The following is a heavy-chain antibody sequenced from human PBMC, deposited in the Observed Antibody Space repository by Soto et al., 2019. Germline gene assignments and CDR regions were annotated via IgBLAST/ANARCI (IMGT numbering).Heavy chain of an antibody. V-gene: IGHV4-30-2*01. CDR3: ARGPPHHY. CDR1: GGSISSGGYS. Sequence: SETLSLTCAVSGGSISSGGYSCSWIRQQPGKGLEWTGYIYHSGSTYYNPSLKSRVTISVDRSKNQFSLKLSSVTAADTAVYYCARGPPHHYWGQGTLVTVSS. J-gene: IGHJ4*02. CDR2: IYHSGST.